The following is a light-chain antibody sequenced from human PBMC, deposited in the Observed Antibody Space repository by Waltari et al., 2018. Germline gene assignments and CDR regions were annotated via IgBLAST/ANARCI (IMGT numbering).Light chain of an antibody. J-gene: IGLJ2*01. CDR2: QDS. Sequence: SYELTQPPSVSVSPGQTASITCSGENLGHKYACWYQQKPGQSPVLVIFQDSKRPSGIPERFSGSNAGNTATLTISGTQAMDEADYYCQAWDSSTAAVFGGGTKLTVL. V-gene: IGLV3-1*01. CDR3: QAWDSSTAAV. CDR1: NLGHKY.